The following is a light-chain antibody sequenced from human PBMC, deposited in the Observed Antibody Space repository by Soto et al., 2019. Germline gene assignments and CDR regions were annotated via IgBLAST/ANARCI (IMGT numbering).Light chain of an antibody. J-gene: IGKJ1*01. Sequence: AIQMTQSPSSLSASVGDRVTITCRASQGIRNDLAWYQQKPGKAPELLIYAASTLQSGVPSRFSGSGSGTDFTLTISCLQSEDFATYYCQQYYSFPRTFGQGTKVDIK. CDR2: AAS. CDR3: QQYYSFPRT. CDR1: QGIRND. V-gene: IGKV1-6*01.